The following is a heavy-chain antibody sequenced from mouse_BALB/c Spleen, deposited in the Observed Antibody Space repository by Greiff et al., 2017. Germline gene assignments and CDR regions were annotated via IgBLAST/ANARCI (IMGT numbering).Heavy chain of an antibody. Sequence: EVKLVESGGGLVKPGGSLKLSCAASGFTFRSNAMSWVRQTPEKRLEWVASISSGGSTYYPDSVKGRFTISRDNARNILYLQMSSLRSEDTAMYYCARGSLLSYAMDYWGQGTSVTVSS. CDR2: ISSGGST. CDR1: GFTFRSNA. J-gene: IGHJ4*01. V-gene: IGHV5-6-5*01. CDR3: ARGSLLSYAMDY. D-gene: IGHD2-1*01.